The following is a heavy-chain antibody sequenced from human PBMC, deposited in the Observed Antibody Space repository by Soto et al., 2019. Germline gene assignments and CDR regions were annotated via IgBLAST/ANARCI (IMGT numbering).Heavy chain of an antibody. CDR3: ARDLDCSGYLGAFDF. CDR2: IWYDGSNK. CDR1: GFTFSSYG. V-gene: IGHV3-33*01. J-gene: IGHJ3*01. Sequence: QVQLVESGGGVVQPGRSLRLSCAASGFTFSSYGMHWVRQAPGKGLEWVAVIWYDGSNKYYADSVKGRFTFSRDNSKNTLYLQMNNVRVEDTAVYYCARDLDCSGYLGAFDFWGQATMVTVSS. D-gene: IGHD3-22*01.